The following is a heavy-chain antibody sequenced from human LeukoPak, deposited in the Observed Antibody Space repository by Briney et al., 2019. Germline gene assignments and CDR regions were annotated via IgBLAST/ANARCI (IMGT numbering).Heavy chain of an antibody. J-gene: IGHJ4*02. CDR2: IYYSGST. Sequence: SETLSLTCTVSGGSISSGGYYWSWIRQPPGKGLEWIGYIYYSGSTYYNPSLKSRVTISVDTSKNQFSLKLSSVTAADTAVYYCARAYSSRPFDYWGQGTLVTVSS. D-gene: IGHD6-13*01. CDR3: ARAYSSRPFDY. CDR1: GGSISSGGYY. V-gene: IGHV4-30-4*01.